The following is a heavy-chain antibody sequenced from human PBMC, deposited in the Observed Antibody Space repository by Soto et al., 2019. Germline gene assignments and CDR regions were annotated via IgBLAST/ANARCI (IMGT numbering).Heavy chain of an antibody. CDR1: GFTFTTYG. D-gene: IGHD2-21*01. J-gene: IGHJ4*02. CDR2: IWYDGSNE. CDR3: GRDRGGGAVVPDY. Sequence: QVQLVESGGGVVQPGRSLRLSCAASGFTFTTYGMHWVRQAPGKGLEWVAVIWYDGSNEYYADSVKGRFTISRDTSKKALYLQMNRLRAEDPAVYYGGRDRGGGAVVPDYWGQGTLVTVSS. V-gene: IGHV3-33*01.